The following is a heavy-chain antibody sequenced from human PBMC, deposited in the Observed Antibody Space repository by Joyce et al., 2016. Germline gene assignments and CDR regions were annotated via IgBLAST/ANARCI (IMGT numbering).Heavy chain of an antibody. D-gene: IGHD2-2*01. J-gene: IGHJ6*02. Sequence: QVQLQESVPGLVKPSETLSLTCTVSGGSINTYYWSWIRQPPGKGLEWIGYISYRGTANYAPSLKSRVTISVDTAKNQISLKVTAVTAADTAVYYCARDRNEGYCTSARCYYYYYYGMDVWGQGTTVTVSS. V-gene: IGHV4-59*01. CDR3: ARDRNEGYCTSARCYYYYYYGMDV. CDR1: GGSINTYY. CDR2: ISYRGTA.